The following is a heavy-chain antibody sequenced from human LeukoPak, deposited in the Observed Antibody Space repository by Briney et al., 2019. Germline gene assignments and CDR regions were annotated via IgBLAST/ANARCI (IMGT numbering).Heavy chain of an antibody. CDR2: IYTSGST. CDR3: ARGAPSMYSSGWYYFDY. Sequence: SETLSLTCTVSGGSISSYYWSWIRQPAGKGLEWIGRIYTSGSTNYNPSLKSRVTTSVDTSKNQFSLKLSSVTAADTAVYYCARGAPSMYSSGWYYFDYWGQGTLVTVSS. CDR1: GGSISSYY. D-gene: IGHD6-19*01. J-gene: IGHJ4*02. V-gene: IGHV4-4*07.